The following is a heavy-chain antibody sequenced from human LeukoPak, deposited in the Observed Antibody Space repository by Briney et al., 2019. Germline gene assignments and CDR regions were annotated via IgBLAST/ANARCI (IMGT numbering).Heavy chain of an antibody. CDR2: INHDGTNT. D-gene: IGHD2-2*01. CDR3: AKGGVFAPAAPFDY. CDR1: GLTFSSSD. V-gene: IGHV3-30*02. Sequence: GGSLRLSCTASGLTFSSSDMHWVRQAPGKGLDWVSLINHDGTNTYYADSVKGRFTISRDNSKNTLYLQMNSLRAEDTAVYYCAKGGVFAPAAPFDYWGQGTLVTVSS. J-gene: IGHJ4*02.